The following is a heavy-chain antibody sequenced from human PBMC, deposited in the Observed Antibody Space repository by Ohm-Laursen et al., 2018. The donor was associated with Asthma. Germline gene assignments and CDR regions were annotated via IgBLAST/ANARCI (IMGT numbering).Heavy chain of an antibody. Sequence: GSLRLSCTASGFTITNYWMHWVRQAPGKGLVWVSRINGDGGIKSYAASVKGRFTISRDNAKNTVYLQMNSLRGEDTAVYYCSRERFDPWGQGTLVTVSS. CDR1: GFTITNYW. J-gene: IGHJ5*02. V-gene: IGHV3-74*01. CDR3: SRERFDP. CDR2: INGDGGIK.